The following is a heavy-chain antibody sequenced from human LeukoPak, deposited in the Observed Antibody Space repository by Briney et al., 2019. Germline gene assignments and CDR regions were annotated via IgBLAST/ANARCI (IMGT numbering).Heavy chain of an antibody. D-gene: IGHD2-2*01. J-gene: IGHJ6*03. CDR2: ISSSSSTI. V-gene: IGHV3-48*04. CDR3: ARATEDIVVVPAGYYYYYYMDV. Sequence: GGSLRLSCAASGFTFSSYSMNWVRQAPGKGLEWVSDISSSSSTIYYADSVKGRFTISRDNAKNSLYLQMNSLRAEDTAVYYCARATEDIVVVPAGYYYYYYMDVWGKGTTVTVSS. CDR1: GFTFSSYS.